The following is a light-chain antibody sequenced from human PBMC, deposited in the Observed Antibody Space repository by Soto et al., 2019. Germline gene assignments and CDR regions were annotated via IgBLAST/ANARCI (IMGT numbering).Light chain of an antibody. J-gene: IGKJ4*01. V-gene: IGKV1-33*01. CDR1: QEFSDS. CDR2: VAS. CDR3: QQYDNLPLT. Sequence: IRMTQSPSSLSASVGDRVTITGQARQEFSDSSYWYQQKPGKAPKLLIYVASNLETGVPSRFSGSGSGTDFTFTISRLQPEDIATYYCQQYDNLPLTFGGGTKVEIK.